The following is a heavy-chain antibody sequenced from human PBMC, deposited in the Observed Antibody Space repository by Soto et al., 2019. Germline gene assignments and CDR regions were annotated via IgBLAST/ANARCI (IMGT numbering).Heavy chain of an antibody. CDR1: GFSFTNFA. V-gene: IGHV3-23*01. CDR3: AKDDFTDRGDDYFDY. CDR2: IGASGDIT. J-gene: IGHJ4*02. D-gene: IGHD2-21*02. Sequence: PGGSLRLSCAASGFSFTNFAMSWVRQAPGKGLERVAGIGASGDITWYADSVKGRLYISRDNSNNTLYLQLNSLRFEDTAVYYCAKDDFTDRGDDYFDYWGPGTLVTVSS.